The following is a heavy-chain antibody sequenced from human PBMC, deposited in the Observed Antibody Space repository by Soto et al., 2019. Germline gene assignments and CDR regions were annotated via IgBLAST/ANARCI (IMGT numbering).Heavy chain of an antibody. Sequence: QVQLVQSGPEVKKPGASVKVSCKTSGYTFSSYTISWVRQATGQGLEWMGWISFNNGDTKYAQKFQGRVTMTTDTSTSTAHMELRSLRSDDTAVYYCARDRDVVLVPPPTYDYYYYGMDVWGQGTTVTVSS. CDR1: GYTFSSYT. CDR2: ISFNNGDT. V-gene: IGHV1-18*04. D-gene: IGHD2-8*02. J-gene: IGHJ6*02. CDR3: ARDRDVVLVPPPTYDYYYYGMDV.